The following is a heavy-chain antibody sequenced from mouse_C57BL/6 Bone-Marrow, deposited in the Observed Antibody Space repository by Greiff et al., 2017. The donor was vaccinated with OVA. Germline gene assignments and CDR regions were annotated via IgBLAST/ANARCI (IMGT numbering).Heavy chain of an antibody. Sequence: QVQLKQSGAELVRPGTSVKVSCKASGYAFTNYLIEWVKQRPGQGLEWIGVINPGSGGTNYNEKVKGKATLTADKSSSTAYMQLSSLTSEDSAVYFCARSLIIPTVVATRDYYAMDYWGKGTSVTVSS. CDR2: INPGSGGT. V-gene: IGHV1-54*01. CDR3: ARSLIIPTVVATRDYYAMDY. D-gene: IGHD1-1*01. J-gene: IGHJ4*01. CDR1: GYAFTNYL.